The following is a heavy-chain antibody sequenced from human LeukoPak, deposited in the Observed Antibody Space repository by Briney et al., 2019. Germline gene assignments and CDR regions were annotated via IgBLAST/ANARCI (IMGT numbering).Heavy chain of an antibody. CDR3: ARGRVFIAVAAIDY. CDR1: GYTFTSYA. J-gene: IGHJ4*02. Sequence: ASVKISCKASGYTFTSYAIHWVRQAPGQRLGWMGSINTANDDTKVSQELQGRVTITRDTSANTAYMELSSLRSEDTAVYYCARGRVFIAVAAIDYWGQGTLVTVSS. D-gene: IGHD6-19*01. V-gene: IGHV1-3*03. CDR2: INTANDDT.